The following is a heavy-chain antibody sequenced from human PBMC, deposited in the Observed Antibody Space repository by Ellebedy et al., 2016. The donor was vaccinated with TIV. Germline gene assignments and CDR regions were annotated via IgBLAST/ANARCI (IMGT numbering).Heavy chain of an antibody. CDR3: ARDLIPPSFYGSGVPDGYFDY. D-gene: IGHD3-10*01. V-gene: IGHV3-21*01. CDR2: ISSSSSYI. J-gene: IGHJ4*02. Sequence: GGSLRLSCAASGFTFRSYSMNWVRQAPGKGLEWVSSISSSSSYIYYADSVKGRFTISRDNAKNSLYLRMNSLRAEDTAVYYCARDLIPPSFYGSGVPDGYFDYWGQGTLVTVSS. CDR1: GFTFRSYS.